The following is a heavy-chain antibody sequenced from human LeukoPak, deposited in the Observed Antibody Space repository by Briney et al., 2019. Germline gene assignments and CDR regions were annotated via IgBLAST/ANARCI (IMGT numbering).Heavy chain of an antibody. D-gene: IGHD1-1*01. CDR3: ARKWNGGFDI. CDR2: QSDTGAYT. J-gene: IGHJ3*02. Sequence: PGGSLRLSCTASGFTFSNYAMSWVRQAPGKGLEWVSDQSDTGAYTNYVGSAKGRFTISRDNSENTLWLQMNSLRAEDTAVYYCARKWNGGFDIWSQGTMVTVSS. V-gene: IGHV3-23*01. CDR1: GFTFSNYA.